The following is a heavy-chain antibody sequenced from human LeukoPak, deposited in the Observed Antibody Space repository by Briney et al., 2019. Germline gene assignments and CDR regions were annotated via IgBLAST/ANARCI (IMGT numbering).Heavy chain of an antibody. J-gene: IGHJ5*02. D-gene: IGHD6-13*01. Sequence: GGSLRLSCAASGFTFSSYSMNWVRQAPGKGLEWVSSISSSSSYIYYADSVKGRFTISRDNAKNSLYPQMNSLRAEDTAVYYCAVAAAGNWFDPWGQGTLVTVSS. CDR2: ISSSSSYI. CDR3: AVAAAGNWFDP. V-gene: IGHV3-21*01. CDR1: GFTFSSYS.